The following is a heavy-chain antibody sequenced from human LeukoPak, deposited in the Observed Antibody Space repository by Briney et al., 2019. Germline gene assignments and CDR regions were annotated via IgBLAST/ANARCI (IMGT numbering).Heavy chain of an antibody. CDR1: GFTFSRYS. CDR3: ARIRSYGALPYWYFDL. Sequence: GGSLRLSCGGSGFTFSRYSMNGVRQAPGKGLEWVSYISGGGGDTILYADSVKGRCTISRDNAKNSLYLQMNSLRAEDTAVYYCARIRSYGALPYWYFDLWGRGTLVTVSS. J-gene: IGHJ2*01. CDR2: ISGGGGDTI. V-gene: IGHV3-48*04. D-gene: IGHD4-17*01.